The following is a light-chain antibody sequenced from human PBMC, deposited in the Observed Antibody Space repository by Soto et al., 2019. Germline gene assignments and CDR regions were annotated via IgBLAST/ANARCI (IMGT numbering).Light chain of an antibody. J-gene: IGKJ4*01. Sequence: DIQMTQSPSSLSASVGDRVTITCRASHGISNDLGWYQQKPGKAPKRLIYAASSLQSGVPSRFSGSGSGTEFTLTISSLQPEDFATYYCLQHNSYPLTFGGGTKVDIK. CDR3: LQHNSYPLT. CDR1: HGISND. CDR2: AAS. V-gene: IGKV1-17*01.